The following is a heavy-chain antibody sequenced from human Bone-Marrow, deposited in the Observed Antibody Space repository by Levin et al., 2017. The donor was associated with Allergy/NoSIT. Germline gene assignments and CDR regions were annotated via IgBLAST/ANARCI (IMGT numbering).Heavy chain of an antibody. CDR1: GGSISSSSYY. V-gene: IGHV4-39*07. D-gene: IGHD5-12*01. CDR3: ARDSEYGGFADYYYYDGMDV. J-gene: IGHJ6*02. CDR2: IYYSGST. Sequence: PSETLSLTCTVSGGSISSSSYYWGWIRQPPGKGLEWIGSIYYSGSTYYNPSLKSRVTISVDTSKNQFSLKLSSVTAADTAVYYCARDSEYGGFADYYYYDGMDVWGQGTTVTVSS.